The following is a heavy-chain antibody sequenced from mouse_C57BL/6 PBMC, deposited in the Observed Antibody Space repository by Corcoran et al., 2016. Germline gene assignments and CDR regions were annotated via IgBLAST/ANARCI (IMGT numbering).Heavy chain of an antibody. CDR2: INPNNGGT. CDR1: GYTFTDYY. D-gene: IGHD2-2*01. J-gene: IGHJ4*01. CDR3: ARWLDYAMDY. V-gene: IGHV1-26*01. Sequence: EVQLQQSGPELVKPGASVKISCKASGYTFTDYYMNWVKQSHGKGLEWIGDINPNNGGTSYNQKFKGKATLTVDKSYSTAYMELRSLTSDDSAVYYCARWLDYAMDYWGQGTSVTVSS.